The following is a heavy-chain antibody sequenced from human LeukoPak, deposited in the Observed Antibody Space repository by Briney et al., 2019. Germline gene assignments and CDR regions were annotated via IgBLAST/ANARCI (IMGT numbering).Heavy chain of an antibody. D-gene: IGHD2-2*01. CDR1: GGTFSSYA. Sequence: SVKVSCKASGGTFSSYAISCVRQAPGQGLEWMGGIIPIFGTADYAQKFQGRVTITADESTSTAYMELSSLRSEDTAVYYCARHGGLGDIVVVPAAMEGYYGMDVWGKGTTVTVSS. CDR2: IIPIFGTA. CDR3: ARHGGLGDIVVVPAAMEGYYGMDV. V-gene: IGHV1-69*13. J-gene: IGHJ6*04.